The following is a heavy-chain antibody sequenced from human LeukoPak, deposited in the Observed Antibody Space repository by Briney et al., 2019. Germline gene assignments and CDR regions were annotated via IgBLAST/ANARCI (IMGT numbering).Heavy chain of an antibody. V-gene: IGHV3-7*01. CDR3: ARDPPDDNAWAADS. J-gene: IGHJ4*02. CDR2: IKQDGSKK. D-gene: IGHD3-22*01. Sequence: ETLSLTCTVSGGSIISSDYHWGWVRQAPGKGLEWVANIKQDGSKKYYVDSVKGRFTISRDNAKNSLFLQMNSLRAEDTAVYYCARDPPDDNAWAADSWGQGTLVTVSP. CDR1: GGSIISSDY.